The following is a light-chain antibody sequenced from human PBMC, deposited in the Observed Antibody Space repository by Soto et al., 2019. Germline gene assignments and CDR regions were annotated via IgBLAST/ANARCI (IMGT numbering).Light chain of an antibody. CDR2: DAS. J-gene: IGKJ2*03. CDR3: QQYNDSFPYS. CDR1: QSIRSW. V-gene: IGKV1-5*01. Sequence: DIQMTQSPSTLSASVGDRVTITCRASQSIRSWLAWYQQKPGKAPKLLIYDASSLESWVPSRFSGSGSGTEFTLTISSLQPDDFATYYCQQYNDSFPYSFGQGTKVDI.